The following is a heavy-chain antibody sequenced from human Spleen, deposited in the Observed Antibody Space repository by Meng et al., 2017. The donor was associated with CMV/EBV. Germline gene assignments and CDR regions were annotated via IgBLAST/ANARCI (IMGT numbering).Heavy chain of an antibody. J-gene: IGHJ6*02. CDR1: GYIFTGYY. D-gene: IGHD2-2*01. CDR2: INPNSGGT. Sequence: ASVKVSCKTSGYIFTGYYMHWVRQAPGQGLEWMGWINPNSGGTNYAQKFQGRVTMTRDTSISTAYMELSRLRSDDTAVYYCARSYCSSTSCLLYYYYGMDIWGQGTTVTVSS. CDR3: ARSYCSSTSCLLYYYYGMDI. V-gene: IGHV1-2*02.